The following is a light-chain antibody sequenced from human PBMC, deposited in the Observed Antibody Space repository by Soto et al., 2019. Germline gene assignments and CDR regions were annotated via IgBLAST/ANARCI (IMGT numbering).Light chain of an antibody. CDR1: QGIRNH. J-gene: IGKJ3*01. V-gene: IGKV1-9*01. CDR3: QQLNVYSGA. Sequence: IQLTQSPSSLSASVGDRVTITCRASQGIRNHLAWYQQEPGKAPKLLIYGAYTLLSGVPSRFSGSGSGTEFTLAVSSLQPEDFAIYFCQQLNVYSGAFGRWTRVDMK. CDR2: GAY.